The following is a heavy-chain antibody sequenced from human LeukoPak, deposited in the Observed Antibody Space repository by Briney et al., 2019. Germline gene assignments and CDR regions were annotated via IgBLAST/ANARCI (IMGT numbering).Heavy chain of an antibody. D-gene: IGHD5-18*01. CDR3: ARGGGRNTTMVWAFDY. CDR2: IYSGGST. J-gene: IGHJ4*02. CDR1: GFTVSSKY. Sequence: GGSLRLSCAASGFTVSSKYMSWVRQAPGKGLEWVSVIYSGGSTYYADSVKGRFTISRDNSKNTLFLQMGSLRAEDMAVYYCARGGGRNTTMVWAFDYWGQGTLVTVSS. V-gene: IGHV3-66*01.